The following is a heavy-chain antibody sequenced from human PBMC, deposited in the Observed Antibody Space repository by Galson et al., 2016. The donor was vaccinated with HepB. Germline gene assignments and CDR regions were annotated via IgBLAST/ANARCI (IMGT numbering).Heavy chain of an antibody. V-gene: IGHV3-7*01. CDR1: GFTISPYW. D-gene: IGHD2-15*01. J-gene: IGHJ3*01. CDR3: ARDSGFCRTIYCRGDAYDL. Sequence: SLRLSCAASGFTISPYWMSWVRQTPGKGLEWVAIIKHDGSEEYYVDSVKGRFTISRDNAKNSLYLEMNSLGAEDSSLYFCARDSGFCRTIYCRGDAYDLWGQGTMVTVSS. CDR2: IKHDGSEE.